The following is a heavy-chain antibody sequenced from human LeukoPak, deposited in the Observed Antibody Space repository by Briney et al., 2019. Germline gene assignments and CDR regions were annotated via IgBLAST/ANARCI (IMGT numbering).Heavy chain of an antibody. J-gene: IGHJ6*02. CDR3: ARGKGRSSQQGYYYYYYGMDV. CDR1: GGTFSSYA. Sequence: GASVKVSCKASGGTFSSYAISWVRQAPGQGLEWMGGIIPIFGTANYAQKFQGRVTITADESTSTAYMELSSLRSEDTAVYYCARGKGRSSQQGYYYYYYGMDVRGQGTTVTVSS. CDR2: IIPIFGTA. V-gene: IGHV1-69*01. D-gene: IGHD5-18*01.